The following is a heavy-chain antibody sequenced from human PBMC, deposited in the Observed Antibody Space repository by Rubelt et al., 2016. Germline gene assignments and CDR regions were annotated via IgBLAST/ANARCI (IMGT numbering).Heavy chain of an antibody. CDR1: GGSFSGYY. CDR3: ARRGTGYEYVWGSYRLDAFDI. V-gene: IGHV4-34*01. J-gene: IGHJ3*02. CDR2: INHSGST. D-gene: IGHD3-16*02. Sequence: QVQLQQWGAGLLKPSETLSLTCAVYGGSFSGYYWSWIRQPPGKGLEWIGEINHSGSTNYNPSLKSRFTISVDTSKNQCSLKLSSVTAADTAVYYCARRGTGYEYVWGSYRLDAFDIWGQGTMVTVSS.